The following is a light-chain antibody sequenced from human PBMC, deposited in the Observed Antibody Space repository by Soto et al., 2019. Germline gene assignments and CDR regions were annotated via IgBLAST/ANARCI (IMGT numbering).Light chain of an antibody. CDR1: QSISSW. Sequence: DIQMTQSPSTLSASVGDRITITCRASQSISSWLAWYQQKSGKAPKVLIYKASSLESGVPSRFSGSGSGTELTLTISSLQPDDFATYYCQQYKTYWSFGQGTKVEIK. J-gene: IGKJ1*01. CDR2: KAS. V-gene: IGKV1-5*03. CDR3: QQYKTYWS.